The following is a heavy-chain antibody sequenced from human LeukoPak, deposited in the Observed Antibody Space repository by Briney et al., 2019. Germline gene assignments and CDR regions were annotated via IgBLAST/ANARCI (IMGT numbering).Heavy chain of an antibody. CDR2: INPNSGGT. CDR3: ARDSSITTPRGGFDI. Sequence: GASVKVSCKASGYMFIGYYIHWVRQAPGQGLEWMGWINPNSGGTNYAQKFRGRVTMTSAPSINTAYMEVISLATDDTAVYYCARDSSITTPRGGFDIWGQGTKVTVSS. V-gene: IGHV1-2*02. CDR1: GYMFIGYY. J-gene: IGHJ3*02. D-gene: IGHD3-22*01.